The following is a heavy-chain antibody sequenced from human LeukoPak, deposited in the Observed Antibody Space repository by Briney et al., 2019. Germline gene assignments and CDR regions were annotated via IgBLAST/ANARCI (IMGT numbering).Heavy chain of an antibody. CDR3: AQSIAVAGTPNWFDP. J-gene: IGHJ5*02. CDR2: IYHSGST. Sequence: TPSETLSLTCTVSGGSISSYYWSWIRQPPRKVMEWIGEIYHSGSTQYYPSLKSRVTISVDKSKVQFSLKLSSVTAADTAVYYCAQSIAVAGTPNWFDPWGQGTLVTVSS. V-gene: IGHV4-59*12. D-gene: IGHD6-19*01. CDR1: GGSISSYY.